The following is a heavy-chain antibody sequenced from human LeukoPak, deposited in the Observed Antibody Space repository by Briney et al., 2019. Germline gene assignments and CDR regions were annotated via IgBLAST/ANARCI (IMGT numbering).Heavy chain of an antibody. CDR3: AKARVEYSGYDSY. V-gene: IGHV3-23*01. D-gene: IGHD5-12*01. Sequence: GGSLRLSCAASGFTFSTYAMSWVRQAPGKGLEWVSAMSGSGGSTYYADSVKGRLTISRDNSKNTLYLQMNSLRAEDTAVYYCAKARVEYSGYDSYWGQGTLVTVSS. CDR2: MSGSGGST. CDR1: GFTFSTYA. J-gene: IGHJ4*02.